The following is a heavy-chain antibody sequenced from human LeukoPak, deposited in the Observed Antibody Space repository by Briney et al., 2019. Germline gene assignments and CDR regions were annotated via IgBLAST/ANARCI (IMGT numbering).Heavy chain of an antibody. Sequence: GASVKVSCQASGYTFTGYYMHWVRQAPGQGLEWMGWINPNSGGTNYAQKLQGRVTMTRDTSISTAYMELSRLRSDDTLVYYCARGETMDYYDSSGYYFFDYWGQGTLVTVSS. CDR2: INPNSGGT. D-gene: IGHD3-22*01. CDR1: GYTFTGYY. CDR3: ARGETMDYYDSSGYYFFDY. V-gene: IGHV1-2*02. J-gene: IGHJ4*02.